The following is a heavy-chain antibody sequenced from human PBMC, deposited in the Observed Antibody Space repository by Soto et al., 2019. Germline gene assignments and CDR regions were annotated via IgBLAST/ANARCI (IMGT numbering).Heavy chain of an antibody. Sequence: QVQLVQSGAEVKKPGASVKVSCKASGYTFTSYGISWVRQAPGQGLEWMGWISAYNGNTNYAQKLQGRVTMTTDTSTRKAYMELRSLRSDDTAVYYCARGGLSLLWFGELLGWFDPWGQGTLVTVSS. CDR3: ARGGLSLLWFGELLGWFDP. CDR2: ISAYNGNT. D-gene: IGHD3-10*01. V-gene: IGHV1-18*01. CDR1: GYTFTSYG. J-gene: IGHJ5*02.